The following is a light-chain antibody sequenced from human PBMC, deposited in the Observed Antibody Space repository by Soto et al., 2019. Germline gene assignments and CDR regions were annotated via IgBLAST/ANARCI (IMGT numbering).Light chain of an antibody. J-gene: IGLJ3*02. V-gene: IGLV2-14*02. CDR2: EVS. CDR1: SSDVGSYNR. Sequence: QSALTQPASVSGSPGQSITISCTGGSSDVGSYNRVSWYRQHPGKAPQLMICEVSNRPSGVSNRFSGSKSGNTASLTISGLQAEDEADYFCSSLTRSDTWVIGGGTKLTVL. CDR3: SSLTRSDTWV.